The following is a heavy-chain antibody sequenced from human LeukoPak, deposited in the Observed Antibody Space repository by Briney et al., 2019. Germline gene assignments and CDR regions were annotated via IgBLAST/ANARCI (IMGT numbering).Heavy chain of an antibody. D-gene: IGHD3-10*01. CDR3: ARDKSAGADTGSSFYY. V-gene: IGHV3-7*03. J-gene: IGHJ4*02. CDR1: GFTFRSYA. CDR2: IKQDGSEK. Sequence: GGSLRLSCAASGFTFRSYAMSWVRQAPGKGLEWVASIKQDGSEKYYVDSVKGRFTFSRDNAKNSLYLQMDSLRAEDTAVYYCARDKSAGADTGSSFYYWGQGALVTVSS.